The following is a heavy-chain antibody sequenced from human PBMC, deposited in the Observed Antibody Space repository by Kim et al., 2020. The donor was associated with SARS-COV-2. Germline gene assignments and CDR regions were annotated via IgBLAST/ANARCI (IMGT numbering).Heavy chain of an antibody. CDR3: AKDLVLSGGSYWYD. V-gene: IGHV3-30*18. D-gene: IGHD1-26*01. CDR2: ISYDGSNK. CDR1: GFTFSSYG. Sequence: GGSLRLSCAASGFTFSSYGMHWVRQAPGKGLEWVAVISYDGSNKYYADSVKGRFTISRDNSKNTLYLQMNSLRAEDTAVYYCAKDLVLSGGSYWYDWGQGTLVTVSS. J-gene: IGHJ4*02.